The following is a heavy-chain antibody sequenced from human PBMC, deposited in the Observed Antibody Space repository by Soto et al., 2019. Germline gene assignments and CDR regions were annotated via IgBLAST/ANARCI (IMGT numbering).Heavy chain of an antibody. CDR2: INHSGST. CDR3: ARDHRGRGDV. CDR1: GGSFSGYY. D-gene: IGHD3-10*01. J-gene: IGHJ6*02. Sequence: SETLSLTCAVYGGSFSGYYWGWIRQPPGKGLEWIGEINHSGSTNYNPSLKSRVTISVDTSKNQFSLKLSSVTAADTAVYYCARDHRGRGDVWGQGTTVTVSS. V-gene: IGHV4-34*01.